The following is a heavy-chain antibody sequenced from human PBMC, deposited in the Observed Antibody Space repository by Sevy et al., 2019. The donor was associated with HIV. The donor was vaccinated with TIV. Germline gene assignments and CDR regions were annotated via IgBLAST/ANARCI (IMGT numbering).Heavy chain of an antibody. CDR1: GFPFRSFS. J-gene: IGHJ5*01. CDR2: IWYNGGTE. V-gene: IGHV3-33*01. Sequence: GGSLRLSCAASGFPFRSFSMHWVRQAPGKGLEWVAGIWYNGGTEHYADSVQGRFTISRDNSKNVLNLQMNSLGVGDTVIYYCARDSSRVIVPTAGFDSWGQGALVTVSS. D-gene: IGHD1-1*01. CDR3: ARDSSRVIVPTAGFDS.